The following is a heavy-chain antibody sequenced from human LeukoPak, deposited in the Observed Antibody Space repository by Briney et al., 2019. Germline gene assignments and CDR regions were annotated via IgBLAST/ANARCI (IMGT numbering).Heavy chain of an antibody. CDR2: IYYSGST. V-gene: IGHV4-39*07. J-gene: IGHJ6*03. D-gene: IGHD4-23*01. CDR3: ARDLDYGGNWGYYYYMDV. Sequence: SSETLSLTCTVAGGSISSSSYYWGWIRQPPGKGLEWIGSIYYSGSTYYNPSLKSRVTISVDTSKNQFSLKLSSVTAADTAVYYCARDLDYGGNWGYYYYMDVWGKGTTVTVSS. CDR1: GGSISSSSYY.